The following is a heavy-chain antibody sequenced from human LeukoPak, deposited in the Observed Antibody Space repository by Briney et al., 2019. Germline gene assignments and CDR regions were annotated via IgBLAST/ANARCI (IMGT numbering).Heavy chain of an antibody. Sequence: GRSLRLSCAASGFTFSRSAIHWVRQAPGKGLEWVAVISCNGSNKFADSVKGRFTVSTDTSKNTLYLQMNSLRAEDTAVYYCARAPAWLQPRFDYWGQGTLVTVSS. CDR1: GFTFSRSA. D-gene: IGHD5-24*01. V-gene: IGHV3-30*01. CDR2: ISCNGSNK. CDR3: ARAPAWLQPRFDY. J-gene: IGHJ4*02.